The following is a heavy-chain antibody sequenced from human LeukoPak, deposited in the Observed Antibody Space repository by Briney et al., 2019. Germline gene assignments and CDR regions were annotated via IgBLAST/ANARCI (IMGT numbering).Heavy chain of an antibody. CDR1: GYIFTGYY. CDR2: INPNSGGT. V-gene: IGHV1-2*02. J-gene: IGHJ5*02. D-gene: IGHD2-15*01. Sequence: ASVKVSCKASGYIFTGYYMHWVRQAPGQGLEWMGWINPNSGGTNYAQKFQGRVTMTRDTSISTAYMELSRLRFDDTAVYYCAGTVVAATPDYNWFDPWGQGTLVTVSS. CDR3: AGTVVAATPDYNWFDP.